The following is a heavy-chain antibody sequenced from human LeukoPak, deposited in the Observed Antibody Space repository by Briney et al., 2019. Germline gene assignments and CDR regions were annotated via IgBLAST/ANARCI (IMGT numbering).Heavy chain of an antibody. CDR3: VGTIASRGSEY. J-gene: IGHJ4*02. Sequence: GGSLRFSCAASGVTFTNYWMQWVRQDPGMGLLWVSRLPPDELGIIYADSVKGRFTVSRDNAKNTVYLQMNNLRVDDTAMYYCVGTIASRGSEYWGQGALVTVSS. V-gene: IGHV3-74*01. D-gene: IGHD6-6*01. CDR1: GVTFTNYW. CDR2: LPPDELGI.